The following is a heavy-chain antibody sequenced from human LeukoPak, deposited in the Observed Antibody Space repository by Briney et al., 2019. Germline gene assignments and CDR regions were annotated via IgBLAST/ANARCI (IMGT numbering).Heavy chain of an antibody. CDR1: GDSVSSNSAA. CDR2: TYYRSKWFH. V-gene: IGHV6-1*01. Sequence: SQTLSLTCAISGDSVSSNSAAWNWIRQSPSRGLEWLGRTYYRSKWFHDYAVSVKSRITINPDTSKNQFSLQLNSVTPEDTAVYYCARKAGSSDWFDRWGQGTQVTVSS. J-gene: IGHJ5*02. CDR3: ARKAGSSDWFDR.